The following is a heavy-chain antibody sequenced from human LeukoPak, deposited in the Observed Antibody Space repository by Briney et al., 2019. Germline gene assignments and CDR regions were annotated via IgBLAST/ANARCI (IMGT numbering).Heavy chain of an antibody. Sequence: PGGSLRLSCAASGFCFSGHWMHWARQLPGKGLVWVSRISPTGSTTSYADSVKGRFTVSRDNAKNTLYLQVNNLSAEDTAVYYCARGPSSNWSGLDFWGQGTLLTVSS. CDR3: ARGPSSNWSGLDF. V-gene: IGHV3-74*01. J-gene: IGHJ4*02. CDR2: ISPTGSTT. CDR1: GFCFSGHW. D-gene: IGHD6-13*01.